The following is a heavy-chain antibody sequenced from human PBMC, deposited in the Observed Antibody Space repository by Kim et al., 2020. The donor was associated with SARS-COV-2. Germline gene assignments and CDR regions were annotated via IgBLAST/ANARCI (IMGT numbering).Heavy chain of an antibody. D-gene: IGHD6-13*01. CDR2: IGKSGGRT. J-gene: IGHJ4*02. Sequence: GGSLRLSCAASGFNFSSNGMSWFRQFTGKGLEWVSTIGKSGGRTYNADSVKGRFTISRDNSMNTLYLQMNSLRDEDTAVYYCAKDHAAAPLPVDDGGQRSPAAASS. CDR1: GFNFSSNG. CDR3: AKDHAAAPLPVDD. V-gene: IGHV3-23*01.